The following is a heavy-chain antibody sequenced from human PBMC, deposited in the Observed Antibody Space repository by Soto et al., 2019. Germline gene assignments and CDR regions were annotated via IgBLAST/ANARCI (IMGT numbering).Heavy chain of an antibody. CDR1: GFTFSGYA. CDR2: ISGSGGST. CDR3: AKGNNWNYGDYFDY. D-gene: IGHD1-7*01. Sequence: HPGGSLRLSCAASGFTFSGYAMSWVRQAPGKGLEWVSAISGSGGSTYYADSVKGRFTISRDNSKNTLYLQMNSLRAEDTAVYYCAKGNNWNYGDYFDYWGQGTLVTVSS. V-gene: IGHV3-23*01. J-gene: IGHJ4*02.